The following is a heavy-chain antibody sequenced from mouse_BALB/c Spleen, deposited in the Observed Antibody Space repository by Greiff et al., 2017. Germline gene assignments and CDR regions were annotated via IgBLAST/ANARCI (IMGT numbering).Heavy chain of an antibody. CDR3: ARKGARDYFDY. Sequence: VMLVESGPGLVQPSQSLSITCTVSGFSLTSYGVHWVRQSPGKGLERLGVIWSGGSTDYNAAFISRLSISKDNSKSQVFFKMNSLQANDTAIYYCARKGARDYFDYWGQGTTLTVSS. J-gene: IGHJ2*01. CDR2: IWSGGST. V-gene: IGHV2-2*02. CDR1: GFSLTSYG.